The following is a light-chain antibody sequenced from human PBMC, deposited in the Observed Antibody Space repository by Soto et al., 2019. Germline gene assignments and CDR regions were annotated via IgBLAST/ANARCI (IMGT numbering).Light chain of an antibody. J-gene: IGLJ2*01. Sequence: QSVLTHPPSVSAAPGQKVTISCSGSSSNIGNNYVSWYQQLPGTAPKLLISDNNKRPSGIPDRFSGSKSGTSATLGITGLQTGDEADYYCGTWDSSLSAVVFGGGTKLTVL. CDR1: SSNIGNNY. V-gene: IGLV1-51*01. CDR3: GTWDSSLSAVV. CDR2: DNN.